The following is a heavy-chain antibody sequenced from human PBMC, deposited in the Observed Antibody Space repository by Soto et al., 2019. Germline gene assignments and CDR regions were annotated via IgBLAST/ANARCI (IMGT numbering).Heavy chain of an antibody. J-gene: IGHJ5*02. CDR3: ARDGGVVVAAKNGPEGGWFDP. Sequence: QVQLVQSGAEVKKPGASVKVSCKASGYTFTSYYMHWVRQAPGQGLEWMGIINPSGGSTSYAQKFQGRVTMTRDTSTSTVYMELSSLRSEDTAVYYCARDGGVVVAAKNGPEGGWFDPWGQGTLVTVSS. CDR1: GYTFTSYY. V-gene: IGHV1-46*01. CDR2: INPSGGST. D-gene: IGHD2-15*01.